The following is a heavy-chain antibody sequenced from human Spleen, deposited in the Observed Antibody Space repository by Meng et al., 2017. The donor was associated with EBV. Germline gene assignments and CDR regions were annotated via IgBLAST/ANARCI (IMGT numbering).Heavy chain of an antibody. V-gene: IGHV3-21*01. J-gene: IGHJ4*02. Sequence: EAQLVESGGGLVEPGGSMRLSCVASGFIFNNYRMNWVRQAPGKGLEWVSVIDYGGISTYYAESVKGRFTISRDNAKKSVSLQMNNLRAEDTAVYYCVREEYDPRDFWGQGTLVTVSS. CDR2: IDYGGIST. D-gene: IGHD3-16*01. CDR3: VREEYDPRDF. CDR1: GFIFNNYR.